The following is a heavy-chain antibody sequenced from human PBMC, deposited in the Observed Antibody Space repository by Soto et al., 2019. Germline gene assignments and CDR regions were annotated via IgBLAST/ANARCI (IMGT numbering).Heavy chain of an antibody. V-gene: IGHV4-34*01. CDR2: INHSGST. J-gene: IGHJ6*03. Sequence: SETLSLTCAVYGGSFSGYSWSWIRQPPGKGLEWIGEINHSGSTNYNPSLKSRVTISVDTSKNQFSLKLSSVTAADTAVYYCARRGGPYGSGSYYSRNYYYYYMDVWGKGTTVT. CDR3: ARRGGPYGSGSYYSRNYYYYYMDV. D-gene: IGHD3-10*01. CDR1: GGSFSGYS.